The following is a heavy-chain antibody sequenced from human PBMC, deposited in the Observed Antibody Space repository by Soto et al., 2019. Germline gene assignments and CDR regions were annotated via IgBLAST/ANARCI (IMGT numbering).Heavy chain of an antibody. CDR3: VTGSADSRPSYFDS. CDR2: ITGSGSDT. D-gene: IGHD3-22*01. J-gene: IGHJ4*02. V-gene: IGHV3-23*01. CDR1: GFTFRNYA. Sequence: EALLLESGGALVQPGGSLRLSCAASGFTFRNYAMSWVCQAPAKGLEWFSAITGSGSDTYHADSVKGRFIISRDNSNNLLYLQMDSLGADDTAVYYCVTGSADSRPSYFDSWGQGTLVTVSS.